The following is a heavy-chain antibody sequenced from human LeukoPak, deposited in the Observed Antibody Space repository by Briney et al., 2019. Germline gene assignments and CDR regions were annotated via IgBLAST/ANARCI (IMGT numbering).Heavy chain of an antibody. D-gene: IGHD3-22*01. Sequence: ASVKVSCKASGYTFTSYYMHWVRQAPGQGLEWMGIINPSGGSTSYAQKFQGRVTMTRDTSTSTVCMELSSLRSEDTAVYYCARERTGNSDSSGHYDYWGQGTLVTVSS. CDR1: GYTFTSYY. V-gene: IGHV1-46*01. CDR3: ARERTGNSDSSGHYDY. CDR2: INPSGGST. J-gene: IGHJ4*02.